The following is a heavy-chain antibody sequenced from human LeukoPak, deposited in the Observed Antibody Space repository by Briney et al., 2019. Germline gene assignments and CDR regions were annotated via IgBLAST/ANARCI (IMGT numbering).Heavy chain of an antibody. J-gene: IGHJ5*02. V-gene: IGHV4-38-2*02. CDR2: IYHSGST. CDR3: VGAGDDCSSTSCYTQQNNWFDP. CDR1: GYSISSGYY. Sequence: PSETLSLTCTVSGYSISSGYYWGWIRQPPRKGLEWIGSIYHSGSTYYNPSLKSRVTISVDTSKNRFSLKLSSVTAADTAVYYCVGAGDDCSSTSCYTQQNNWFDPWGQGTLVTVSS. D-gene: IGHD2-2*02.